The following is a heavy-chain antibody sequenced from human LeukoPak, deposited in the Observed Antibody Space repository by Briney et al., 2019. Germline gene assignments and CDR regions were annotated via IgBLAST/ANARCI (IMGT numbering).Heavy chain of an antibody. J-gene: IGHJ4*02. CDR3: ARGGYYDSSANY. V-gene: IGHV4-59*01. D-gene: IGHD3-22*01. CDR2: IYYSGST. Sequence: KPSETLSLTCTVSGGSISSYYWSWIRQPPGKGLEWIGYIYYSGSTNYNPSLKSRVTISVDTSKNQFSLKLSSVTAADTAVYYCARGGYYDSSANYWGQGTLVTVSS. CDR1: GGSISSYY.